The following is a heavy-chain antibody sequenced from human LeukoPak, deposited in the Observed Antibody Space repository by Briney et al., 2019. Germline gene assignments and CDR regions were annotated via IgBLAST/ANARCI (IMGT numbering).Heavy chain of an antibody. J-gene: IGHJ5*02. CDR1: GFTFDDYA. D-gene: IGHD3-10*01. CDR2: ISGNSSSI. Sequence: GGSLRLSCAASGFTFDDYAMHWVRQAPGKGLEWVSGISGNSSSIGYADSVKGRFTISRDNAKNSLYLQMNSLRAEDTALYYCATSHYYGSGSYFSSWGQGTLVTVSS. V-gene: IGHV3-9*01. CDR3: ATSHYYGSGSYFSS.